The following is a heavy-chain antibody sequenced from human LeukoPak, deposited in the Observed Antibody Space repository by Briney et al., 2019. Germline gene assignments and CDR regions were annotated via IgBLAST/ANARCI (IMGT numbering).Heavy chain of an antibody. CDR3: ASTTNDYGDYVGGY. J-gene: IGHJ4*02. D-gene: IGHD4-17*01. CDR2: MSSGGSTI. CDR1: RFTFSDYY. Sequence: GGSLRLSCAASRFTFSDYYMSWVRQAPGKGLAWVSYMSSGGSTISYADSVKGRFTISRDNAKNSLYLQMNSLRAEDTAVYYCASTTNDYGDYVGGYWGQGTLVTVSS. V-gene: IGHV3-11*04.